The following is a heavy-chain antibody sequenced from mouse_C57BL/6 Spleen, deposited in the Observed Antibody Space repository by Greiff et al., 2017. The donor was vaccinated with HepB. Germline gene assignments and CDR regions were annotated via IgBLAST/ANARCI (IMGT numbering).Heavy chain of an antibody. D-gene: IGHD2-4*01. CDR1: GFTFTDYY. CDR3: ARYNDYDHYFDY. V-gene: IGHV7-3*01. Sequence: VQLKESGGGLVQPGGSLSLSCAASGFTFTDYYMSWIRQPPGKALEWLGFIRNKANGYTTEYSASVKGRFTISRDNSQSILYLQMNALRAEDSATYYCARYNDYDHYFDYWGQGTTLTVSS. J-gene: IGHJ2*01. CDR2: IRNKANGYTT.